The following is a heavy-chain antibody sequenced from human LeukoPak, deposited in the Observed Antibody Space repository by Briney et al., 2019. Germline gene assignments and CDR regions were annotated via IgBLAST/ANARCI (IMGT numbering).Heavy chain of an antibody. CDR3: ATLASSSWPLYYYYGMDV. J-gene: IGHJ6*02. CDR2: MNPNSANT. Sequence: ASVKVSCKASGYTFTSYDINWVRQATGQGLEWMGWMNPNSANTGYAQKFQGRVTMTRNTSISTAYMELSSLRSEDTAVYYCATLASSSWPLYYYYGMDVWGQGTTVTVSS. V-gene: IGHV1-8*01. D-gene: IGHD6-13*01. CDR1: GYTFTSYD.